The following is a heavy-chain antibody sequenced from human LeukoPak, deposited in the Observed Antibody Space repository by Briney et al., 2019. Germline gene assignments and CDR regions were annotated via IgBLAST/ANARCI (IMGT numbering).Heavy chain of an antibody. J-gene: IGHJ5*02. V-gene: IGHV3-15*07. CDR3: ATDFYDST. D-gene: IGHD3-22*01. Sequence: PGGSLRLSCAGSGFTFSSYWMNWVRQAPGKGLEWVGRIRSNSDGGTIDYAAPVKGRFTLSRDDSKTTLYLQMNSLQTEDTAVYYYATDFYDSTWGQGTLVTVSS. CDR2: IRSNSDGGTI. CDR1: GFTFSSYW.